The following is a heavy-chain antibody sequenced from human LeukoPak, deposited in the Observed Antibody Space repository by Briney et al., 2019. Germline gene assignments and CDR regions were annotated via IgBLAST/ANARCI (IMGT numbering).Heavy chain of an antibody. J-gene: IGHJ5*02. CDR2: IWHDRSDTYGSNK. Sequence: GGSLRLSCAASGFMSSRSDIHWVRQAPGKGLEWVAVIWHDRSDTYGSNKYYADSVKGRFTISRDNSKNTVYLQMSSLRVEDTAVYYCAKDGNCGGDCYGWFDPWGQVALVTVSS. V-gene: IGHV3-33*06. CDR3: AKDGNCGGDCYGWFDP. CDR1: GFMSSRSD. D-gene: IGHD2-21*02.